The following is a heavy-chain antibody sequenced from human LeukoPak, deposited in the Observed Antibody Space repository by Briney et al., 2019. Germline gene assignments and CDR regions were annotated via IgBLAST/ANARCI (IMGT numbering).Heavy chain of an antibody. D-gene: IGHD6-19*01. V-gene: IGHV3-23*01. J-gene: IGHJ3*02. CDR2: ISGGGAYT. CDR1: GFTLSNYA. Sequence: GGSPILSCAASGFTLSNYAMSWVRQAPGKGLEWVSTISGGGAYTFYADSVKGRFTISRDNSKNTLYLQMSSLRAEDTAVYYCALRNIAVTRWAFDIWGHGTMVTVST. CDR3: ALRNIAVTRWAFDI.